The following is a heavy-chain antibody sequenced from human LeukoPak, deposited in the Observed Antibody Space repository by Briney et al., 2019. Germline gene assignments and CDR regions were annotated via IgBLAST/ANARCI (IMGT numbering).Heavy chain of an antibody. D-gene: IGHD6-13*01. V-gene: IGHV6-1*01. J-gene: IGHJ5*02. Sequence: SQTLSLTCAISGDIVSSNSAAWNWIRQSPSRGLEWLGRTYYRSKWYNDYAVSVKSRITINPDTSKNQFSLQLNSVTPEDTAVYYCARGEAAAGIRWFDPWDQGTLVTVSS. CDR3: ARGEAAAGIRWFDP. CDR1: GDIVSSNSAA. CDR2: TYYRSKWYN.